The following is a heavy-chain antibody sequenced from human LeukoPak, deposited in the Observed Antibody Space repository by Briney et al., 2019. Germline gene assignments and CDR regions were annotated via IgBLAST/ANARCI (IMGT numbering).Heavy chain of an antibody. J-gene: IGHJ4*02. CDR2: IKNKIDGGTT. Sequence: GGSLRLSCAGSGFTFSQDWMSWVRQVPGKGLEWLGLIKNKIDGGTTDYAVTVKGRFTISRDDSKNTLYLQMNSLKTGDTAVYYCSKYNPCDALDYWGQGTLVTVSS. CDR1: GFTFSQDW. CDR3: SKYNPCDALDY. D-gene: IGHD1-1*01. V-gene: IGHV3-15*01.